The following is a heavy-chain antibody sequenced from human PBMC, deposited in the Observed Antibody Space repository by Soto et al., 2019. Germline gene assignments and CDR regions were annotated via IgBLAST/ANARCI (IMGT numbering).Heavy chain of an antibody. CDR1: GGSFSGYY. J-gene: IGHJ4*02. CDR2: INHSGST. D-gene: IGHD2-15*01. V-gene: IGHV4-34*01. CDR3: ARGKDIVVVVAASYYFDY. Sequence: ETLSLTCAVYGGSFSGYYWSWIRQPPGKGLEWIGEINHSGSTNYNPSLKSRVTISVDTSKNQFSLKLSSVTAADTAVYYCARGKDIVVVVAASYYFDYWGQGTLVTVSS.